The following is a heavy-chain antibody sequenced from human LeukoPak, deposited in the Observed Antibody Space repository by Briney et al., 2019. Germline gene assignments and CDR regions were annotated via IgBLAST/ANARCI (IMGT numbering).Heavy chain of an antibody. CDR2: ISGSGGST. CDR1: GFTFSSYA. D-gene: IGHD4-17*01. V-gene: IGHV3-23*01. CDR3: AKGSTTVTTRGYFDY. J-gene: IGHJ4*02. Sequence: RPGGSLRVSCAASGFTFSSYAMSWVRQAPGKGLEWVSAISGSGGSTYYADSVKGRFTISRDNSKNTLYLQMNSLRAEDTAVYYCAKGSTTVTTRGYFDYWGQGTLVTVSS.